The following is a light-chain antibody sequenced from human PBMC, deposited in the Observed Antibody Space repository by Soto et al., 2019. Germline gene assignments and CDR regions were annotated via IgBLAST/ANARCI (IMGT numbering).Light chain of an antibody. CDR1: QSVSSY. CDR2: DAS. J-gene: IGKJ5*01. V-gene: IGKV3-11*01. Sequence: EIVLTQSPATLSLSPGERATLSCRASQSVSSYLAWYQQKPSQAPRLLIYDASNRATGIPARFSGSGSGTDFTLTISSLEPEDFAVDYCQQRSNWITFGQWTRLEIK. CDR3: QQRSNWIT.